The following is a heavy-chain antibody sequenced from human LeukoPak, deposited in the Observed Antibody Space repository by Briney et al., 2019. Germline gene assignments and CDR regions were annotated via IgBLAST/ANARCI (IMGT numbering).Heavy chain of an antibody. CDR1: GGTFSSYA. CDR3: AREGVEQWLVGRLDV. V-gene: IGHV1-69*13. CDR2: FIPIFGTA. J-gene: IGHJ6*04. Sequence: SVKVSCKASGGTFSSYAISWVRQAPGQGLEWMGGFIPIFGTANYAQKFQGRVTITADESTSTAYMELSSLRSEDTAVYYCAREGVEQWLVGRLDVWGKGTTVTVSS. D-gene: IGHD6-19*01.